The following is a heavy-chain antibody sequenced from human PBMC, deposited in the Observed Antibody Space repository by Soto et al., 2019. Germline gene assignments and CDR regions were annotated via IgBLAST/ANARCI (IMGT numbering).Heavy chain of an antibody. Sequence: SETLSLTCTVSGGSVNSGNYYWSWIRQAPGKGLEWIGYIYYSGTTNYNPSLMGRVTITIDKSKSQFALNLRSVTAADTAIYYCARALYGDLYNWVDPWGQGTLVTVSS. CDR2: IYYSGTT. CDR3: ARALYGDLYNWVDP. V-gene: IGHV4-61*01. J-gene: IGHJ5*02. CDR1: GGSVNSGNYY. D-gene: IGHD4-17*01.